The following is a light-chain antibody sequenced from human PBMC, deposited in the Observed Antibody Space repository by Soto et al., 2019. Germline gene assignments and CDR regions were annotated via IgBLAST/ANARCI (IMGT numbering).Light chain of an antibody. Sequence: IVMTQSPATLALSPVETXSLFCRASQSVSNHYLAWYQQKPGQPPRLLIYDASNRAAGIPARFSGSGSGTDFTLTISSLEPEDFAVYYCQQRSNWPPLTFGGGTKVDI. CDR2: DAS. CDR1: QSVSNHY. CDR3: QQRSNWPPLT. V-gene: IGKV3-11*01. J-gene: IGKJ4*01.